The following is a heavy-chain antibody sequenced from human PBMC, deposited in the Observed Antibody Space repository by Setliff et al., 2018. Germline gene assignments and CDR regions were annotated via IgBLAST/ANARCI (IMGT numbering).Heavy chain of an antibody. Sequence: SETLSLTCAVYGGSFSDSYWSWIRQPPGKGLEWIGDINYLGNTNYNPSLKSRVTISVDTSKNQFSLRLNSATAADTAVYYCARLRGAFDYWGQGTLVTVSS. D-gene: IGHD3-16*01. J-gene: IGHJ4*02. V-gene: IGHV4-34*01. CDR3: ARLRGAFDY. CDR1: GGSFSDSY. CDR2: INYLGNT.